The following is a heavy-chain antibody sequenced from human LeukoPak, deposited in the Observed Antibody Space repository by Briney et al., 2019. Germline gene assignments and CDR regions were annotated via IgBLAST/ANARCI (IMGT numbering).Heavy chain of an antibody. V-gene: IGHV1-18*01. CDR3: ARNGRVRRVVKDLFEY. J-gene: IGHJ4*02. Sequence: GASVKVSCKASGYTFSNYGISWVRQAPGRGLEWMGWISSYNGNTNYAQKLQGRVTMTTDTSTSTAYMELRSLRSDDTAVYYCARNGRVRRVVKDLFEYWGQGTLVAVSS. CDR1: GYTFSNYG. D-gene: IGHD3-10*01. CDR2: ISSYNGNT.